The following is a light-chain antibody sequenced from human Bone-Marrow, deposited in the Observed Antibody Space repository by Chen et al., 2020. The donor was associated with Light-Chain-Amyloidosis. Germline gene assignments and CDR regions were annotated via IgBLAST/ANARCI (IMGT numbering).Light chain of an antibody. J-gene: IGLJ2*01. CDR3: QSADSSGTYEVI. V-gene: IGLV3-25*03. CDR2: RGT. Sequence: SSDLTQPPSVSGFLGLSARTTGSGDDLPTKYAYWYQQKPGQAPVLVIHRGTERPSGISERFSGSSSGTTATLTISGVQAEDEADYHCQSADSSGTYEVIFGGGTKLTVL. CDR1: DLPTKY.